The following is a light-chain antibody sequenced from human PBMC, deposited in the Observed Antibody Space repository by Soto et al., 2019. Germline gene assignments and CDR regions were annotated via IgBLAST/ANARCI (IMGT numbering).Light chain of an antibody. CDR3: QQHDGRPTMT. J-gene: IGKJ5*01. V-gene: IGKV1-33*01. CDR1: QDIDNS. CDR2: AVS. Sequence: IQLTRSPSSLSASVGETVTITCRASQDIDNSLNWYQHQPGKAPKLLIYAVSFLETGVPSRFSGRGSGTVFSLTINSLQADDFATYYCQQHDGRPTMTFGQGTRLDIK.